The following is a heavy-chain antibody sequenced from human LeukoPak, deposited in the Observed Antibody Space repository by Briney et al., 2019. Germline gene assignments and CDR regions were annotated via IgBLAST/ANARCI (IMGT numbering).Heavy chain of an antibody. CDR3: AREKGDFAYGVYV. CDR1: GFTFSSYE. V-gene: IGHV3-48*03. Sequence: AGGSLRLSCAASGFTFSSYEMNWVRQAPGKGLEWVSYISSSGSTIYYADSVKGRFTISRDNAKNSLYLQMNSLRAEDTAVYYCAREKGDFAYGVYVWGQGTTVTVSS. CDR2: ISSSGSTI. J-gene: IGHJ6*02. D-gene: IGHD3-3*01.